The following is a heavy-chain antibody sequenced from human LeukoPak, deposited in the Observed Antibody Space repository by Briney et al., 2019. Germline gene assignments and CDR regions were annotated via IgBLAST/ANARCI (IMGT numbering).Heavy chain of an antibody. J-gene: IGHJ4*02. CDR2: ISGSASSA. D-gene: IGHD4-17*01. CDR3: AKARPNTYGDWTAFDY. V-gene: IGHV3-23*01. CDR1: GFSFSNYV. Sequence: TGGSLRLSCAASGFSFSNYVMSWVRQAPGKGLEWVSAISGSASSAYYADSVKGRFTISRDNSKDTLSLQMKSLRAEDTAVYFCAKARPNTYGDWTAFDYWGQGTLVTVSS.